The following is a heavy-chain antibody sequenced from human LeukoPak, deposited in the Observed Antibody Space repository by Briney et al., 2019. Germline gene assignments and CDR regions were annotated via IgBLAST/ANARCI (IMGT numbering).Heavy chain of an antibody. CDR2: INHSGST. V-gene: IGHV4-34*01. D-gene: IGHD6-6*01. CDR1: GGSFSGYY. CDR3: AHIAARPGKDDY. J-gene: IGHJ4*02. Sequence: SETLSLTCAVYGGSFSGYYWSWIRQPPGKGLEWIGEINHSGSTNYNPSLKSRVTISVDTSKNQFSLKLSSVTAADTAVYYCAHIAARPGKDDYWAREPWSPSPQ.